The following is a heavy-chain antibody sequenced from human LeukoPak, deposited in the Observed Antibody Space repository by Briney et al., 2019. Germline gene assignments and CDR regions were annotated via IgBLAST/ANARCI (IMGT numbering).Heavy chain of an antibody. CDR3: ARDSGSYSNWFGP. Sequence: PSETLSLTCTVSGGSISSSSYYWGWIRQPPGKGLEWIGSIYYSGSTYYNPSLKSRVTISVDTSKNQFSLKLSSVTAADTAVYYCARDSGSYSNWFGPWGQGTLVTVSS. CDR2: IYYSGST. D-gene: IGHD1-26*01. J-gene: IGHJ5*02. V-gene: IGHV4-39*02. CDR1: GGSISSSSYY.